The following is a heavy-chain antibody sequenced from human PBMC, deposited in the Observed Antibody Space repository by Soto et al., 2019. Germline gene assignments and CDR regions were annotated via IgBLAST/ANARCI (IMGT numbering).Heavy chain of an antibody. V-gene: IGHV3-23*01. CDR2: ISSSSSST. Sequence: GGSLRLSCATSGFILSDCAMNWVRQAPGKGLEWVSDISSSSSSTYYADSVKGRFTISRDNSKNTLYLQMNSLRAEDTAVYYCAKGLEMATITGFDYWGQGTLVTVSS. CDR1: GFILSDCA. D-gene: IGHD5-12*01. CDR3: AKGLEMATITGFDY. J-gene: IGHJ4*02.